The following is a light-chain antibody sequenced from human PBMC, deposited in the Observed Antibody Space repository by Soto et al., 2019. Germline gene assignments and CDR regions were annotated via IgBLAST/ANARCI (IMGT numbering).Light chain of an antibody. J-gene: IGKJ5*01. V-gene: IGKV3-15*01. CDR3: QQYNNWPLIT. CDR2: GTS. CDR1: QSVSSN. Sequence: EIVLTQSPGTLSLSPGQGATLSCRASQSVSSNLAWYQQKPGQAPRLLIYGTSIRATGVPARFSGGGSGTEFTLTISGLQSEDFAVYYCQQYNNWPLITFGQGTRLEIK.